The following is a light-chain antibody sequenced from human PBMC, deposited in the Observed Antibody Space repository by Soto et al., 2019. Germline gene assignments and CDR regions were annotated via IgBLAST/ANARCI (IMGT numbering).Light chain of an antibody. CDR1: QSVSRY. CDR3: QQYGSSPRT. J-gene: IGKJ1*01. CDR2: DAS. Sequence: EIVLTQSPATLSLSPGERATLSCRASQSVSRYLAWYQHKPGQSPRLLIYDASNRATGIPARFSGSGSGTDFTLIISRLEPEDFAVYYCQQYGSSPRTFGQGTKVDIK. V-gene: IGKV3-11*01.